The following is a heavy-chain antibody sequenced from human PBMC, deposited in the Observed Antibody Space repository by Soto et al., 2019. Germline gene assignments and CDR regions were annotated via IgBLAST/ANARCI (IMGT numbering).Heavy chain of an antibody. V-gene: IGHV1-2*02. D-gene: IGHD1-1*01. CDR3: ARTDSLPTKYYFDY. CDR1: GYTFTGYY. CDR2: INPNSGGT. Sequence: VKVSCKASGYTFTGYYMHWVRQAPGQGLEWMGWINPNSGGTNYAQKFQGRVTMTRDTSISTAYMELSRLRSDDTAVYYCARTDSLPTKYYFDYWGQGTLVTVSS. J-gene: IGHJ4*02.